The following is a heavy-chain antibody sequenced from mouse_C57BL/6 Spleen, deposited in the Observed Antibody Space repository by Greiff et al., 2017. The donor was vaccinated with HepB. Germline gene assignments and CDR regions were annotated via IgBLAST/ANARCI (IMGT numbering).Heavy chain of an antibody. J-gene: IGHJ2*01. CDR2: IDPSDSET. CDR1: GYTFTSYW. V-gene: IGHV1-52*01. CDR3: AREGYGSSPLDY. Sequence: QVQLKESGAELVRPGSSVKLSCKASGYTFTSYWMHWVKQRPIQGLEWIGNIDPSDSETHYNQKFKDKATLTVDKSSSTAYMQLSSLTSEDSAVYYCAREGYGSSPLDYWGQGTTLTVSS. D-gene: IGHD1-1*01.